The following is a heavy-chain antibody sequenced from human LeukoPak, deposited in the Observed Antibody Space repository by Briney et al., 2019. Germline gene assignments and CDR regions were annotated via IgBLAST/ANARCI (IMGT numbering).Heavy chain of an antibody. V-gene: IGHV1-46*01. CDR1: GYIFTSYY. CDR2: IHPSGGST. Sequence: ASVKVSCKASGYIFTSYYIHWVRQAPGRGLEWMGIIHPSGGSTSYAQEFEGRVTMTRDTSTSTVYMELSSLRSEDTAVYYCARAGLYDSSGSFDYWGQGTLVTVSS. CDR3: ARAGLYDSSGSFDY. D-gene: IGHD3-22*01. J-gene: IGHJ4*02.